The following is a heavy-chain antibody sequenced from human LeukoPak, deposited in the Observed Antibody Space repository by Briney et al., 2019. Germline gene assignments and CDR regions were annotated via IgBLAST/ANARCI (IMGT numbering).Heavy chain of an antibody. CDR3: ARGYGLDV. V-gene: IGHV3-7*04. J-gene: IGHJ6*02. CDR1: GFSFSGDW. CDR2: IKKDGSEK. Sequence: GGSLRLSCAASGFSFSGDWMTWARQAPGKGLEWVANIKKDGSEKYYVDSVKGRFTISRDNAKNSLYLQMHSPRVEDTALYYCARGYGLDVWGQGTTVTVSS.